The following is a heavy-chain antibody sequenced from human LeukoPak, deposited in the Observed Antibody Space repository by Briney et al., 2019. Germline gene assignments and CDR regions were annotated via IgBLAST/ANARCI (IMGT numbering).Heavy chain of an antibody. V-gene: IGHV3-23*01. D-gene: IGHD6-13*01. Sequence: GGSLRLSCAASGFTFSSYAMSWVRQAPGKGLDWVSGISGSDGSTYYADSVKGRFTISRDNSKNTLYPQMNSLRAEDTAVYYCAKERSGIPAAANYWGQGTLVTVSS. CDR1: GFTFSSYA. CDR2: ISGSDGST. CDR3: AKERSGIPAAANY. J-gene: IGHJ4*02.